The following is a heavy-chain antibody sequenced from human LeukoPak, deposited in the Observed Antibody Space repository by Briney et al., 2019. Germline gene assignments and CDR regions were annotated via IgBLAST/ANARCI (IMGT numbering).Heavy chain of an antibody. CDR2: ISTDGNNE. V-gene: IGHV3-30*18. Sequence: PGGSLRLSCAASGFSFTMYGIHWVRHAPGKGLEWVAVISTDGNNEYYANSVKGRFTISRDNSKNTVYLQMTSLRTEDTAVYYCAKDQIGWAPGYVSGPLDQWGQGTLVTVSS. CDR1: GFSFTMYG. D-gene: IGHD6-19*01. CDR3: AKDQIGWAPGYVSGPLDQ. J-gene: IGHJ4*02.